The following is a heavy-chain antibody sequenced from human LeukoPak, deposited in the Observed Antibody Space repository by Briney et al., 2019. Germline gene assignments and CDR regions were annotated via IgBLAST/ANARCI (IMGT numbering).Heavy chain of an antibody. D-gene: IGHD3-22*01. CDR1: GYTFTSYG. V-gene: IGHV1-18*01. J-gene: IGHJ4*02. CDR3: ARARKYYYDSSGQDYYFDY. CDR2: ISAYNGNT. Sequence: ASVKVSCKASGYTFTSYGISWVRQAPGQGLEWMGWISAYNGNTNYAQKLQGRVTMTTDTSTSTAYMELSSLRSEDTAVYYCARARKYYYDSSGQDYYFDYWGQGTLVTVSS.